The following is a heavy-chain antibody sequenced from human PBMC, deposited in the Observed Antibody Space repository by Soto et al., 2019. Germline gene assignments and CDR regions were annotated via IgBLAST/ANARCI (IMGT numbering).Heavy chain of an antibody. V-gene: IGHV4-30-4*08. J-gene: IGHJ3*02. D-gene: IGHD6-6*01. CDR2: IYYSGII. CDR1: GGSVSSDNYY. CDR3: AREVGEVDYSSSSDAFDI. Sequence: SETLSLTCTVSGGSVSSDNYYWNWIRQPPGKGLEWIAYIYYSGIIYYNPSLKSRVTMSRDTSKNQFSLKLDSVTAADTAVYYCAREVGEVDYSSSSDAFDIWGQGTMVTVSS.